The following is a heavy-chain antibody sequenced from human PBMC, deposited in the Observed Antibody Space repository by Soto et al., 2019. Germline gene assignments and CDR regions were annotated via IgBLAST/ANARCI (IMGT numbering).Heavy chain of an antibody. Sequence: ASVKVSCKASGYTFTSYGISWVRQAPGRGLEWMGWISAYNGNTNYAQKLQGRVTMTTDTSTSTAYMELRSLRSDDTAVYYCARDEPDYIWGSYRYLAGYWGQGTLVTVSS. CDR2: ISAYNGNT. CDR3: ARDEPDYIWGSYRYLAGY. CDR1: GYTFTSYG. J-gene: IGHJ4*02. V-gene: IGHV1-18*01. D-gene: IGHD3-16*02.